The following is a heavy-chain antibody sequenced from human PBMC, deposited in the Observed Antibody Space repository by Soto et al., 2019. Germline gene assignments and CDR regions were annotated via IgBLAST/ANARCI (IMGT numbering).Heavy chain of an antibody. J-gene: IGHJ6*02. Sequence: QVQLVESGGGVVQPGRSLRLSCAASGFTFSSYGMHWVRQAPGKGLEWVAVIWYDGSNKYYADSVKGRFTISRDNSKNTLYLQMNSLRAEDTAVYYCARDATYQLLSYYYYYYGMDFWGQGTTVTVSS. CDR2: IWYDGSNK. V-gene: IGHV3-33*01. CDR1: GFTFSSYG. CDR3: ARDATYQLLSYYYYYYGMDF. D-gene: IGHD2-2*01.